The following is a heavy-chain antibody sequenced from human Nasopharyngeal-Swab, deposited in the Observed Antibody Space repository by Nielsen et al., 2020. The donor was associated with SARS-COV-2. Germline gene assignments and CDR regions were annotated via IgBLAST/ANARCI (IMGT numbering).Heavy chain of an antibody. V-gene: IGHV3-74*01. CDR3: ARGGVGYGDWNV. CDR2: INRDESNT. J-gene: IGHJ6*02. D-gene: IGHD4-17*01. Sequence: PGKGLEWVSRINRDESNTCCADSVKGRFTISRDNAKNTLYLQMNRLRAEDTAVYYCARGGVGYGDWNVWGQGTTVTVSS.